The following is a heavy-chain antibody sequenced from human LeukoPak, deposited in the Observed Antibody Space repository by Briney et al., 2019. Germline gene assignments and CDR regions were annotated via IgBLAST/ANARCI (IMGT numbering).Heavy chain of an antibody. V-gene: IGHV4-34*01. CDR3: ARETQGGSGSYSGFDY. J-gene: IGHJ4*02. D-gene: IGHD1-26*01. Sequence: SETLSLTCAVYGGSFSGYYWSWIRQPPGKGLEWIGEINHSGSTNYNPSLKSRVTISVDTSKNQFSLKLSSVTAADTAVYYCARETQGGSGSYSGFDYWGQGTLVTVSS. CDR2: INHSGST. CDR1: GGSFSGYY.